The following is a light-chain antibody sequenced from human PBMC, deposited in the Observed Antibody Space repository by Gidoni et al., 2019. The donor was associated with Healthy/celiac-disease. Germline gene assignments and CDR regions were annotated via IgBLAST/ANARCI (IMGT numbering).Light chain of an antibody. CDR3: QQSYSTPRT. CDR2: AAS. Sequence: DIQMTQSPSSLSASVGDRVTTTCRSSQSISSDLNWYQQKPGKAPKLLIYAASSLRSGVPSRFSGCGTETDFTLTISRLQPEDFSTYYCQQSYSTPRTFGEGTKVEIK. J-gene: IGKJ4*01. V-gene: IGKV1-39*01. CDR1: QSISSD.